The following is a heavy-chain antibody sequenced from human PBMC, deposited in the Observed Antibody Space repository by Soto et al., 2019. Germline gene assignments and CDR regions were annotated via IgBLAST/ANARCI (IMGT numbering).Heavy chain of an antibody. CDR1: GFSLRDYAVG. Sequence: QITLKASGPTLVKPTQNLTLTCTFSGFSLRDYAVGVGWIRQPPGKALEWLSFIYWNDNEYYSPSLRSRPTISKDTSKNQVVLTMTNMDPVDTATYYCAHGSGWLFDYWGQGTLVTVSS. CDR3: AHGSGWLFDY. D-gene: IGHD6-19*01. CDR2: IYWNDNE. V-gene: IGHV2-5*01. J-gene: IGHJ4*02.